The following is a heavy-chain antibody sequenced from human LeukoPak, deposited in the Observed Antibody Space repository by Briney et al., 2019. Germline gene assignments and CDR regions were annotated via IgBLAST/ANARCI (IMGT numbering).Heavy chain of an antibody. J-gene: IGHJ4*02. V-gene: IGHV1-18*01. CDR1: GYTFTSYG. CDR3: ARSALNYYSSASDY. D-gene: IGHD3-10*01. CDR2: ISTYNGKT. Sequence: ASVKVSCKASGYTFTSYGISWVRPAPGQGLERMGWISTYNGKTNYAQKFQGRVTMTTDTSTSTAYMELRSLRCDDTAVYYCARSALNYYSSASDYWGQGTLVTVSS.